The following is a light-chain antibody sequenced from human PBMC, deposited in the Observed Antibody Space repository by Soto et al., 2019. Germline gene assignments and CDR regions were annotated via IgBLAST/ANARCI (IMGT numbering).Light chain of an antibody. CDR3: HQYHLWSCT. Sequence: EIVMTQSPATLSVSPGERATLSCRASQSVGRKLAWYQQKPGQAPRLLFYGASTRATGIPARFSASASGTEFTLTISSLQSEDFAVYYCHQYHLWSCTFGLGTKVDTK. CDR2: GAS. V-gene: IGKV3-15*01. J-gene: IGKJ1*01. CDR1: QSVGRK.